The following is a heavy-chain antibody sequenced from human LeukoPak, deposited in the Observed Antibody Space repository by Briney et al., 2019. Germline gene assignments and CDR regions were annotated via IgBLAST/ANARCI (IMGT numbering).Heavy chain of an antibody. CDR2: ISGSGGST. Sequence: GGSLRLSCAASGFTFSSYAMSWVRQAPGKGLEWVSAISGSGGSTYYADSVKGRFTISRDNSKNTLYLQMNSLRAEDTAVYYCAKDRPRYSGYGARGADWYFDLWGRGTLVTVSS. CDR3: AKDRPRYSGYGARGADWYFDL. J-gene: IGHJ2*01. D-gene: IGHD5-12*01. V-gene: IGHV3-23*01. CDR1: GFTFSSYA.